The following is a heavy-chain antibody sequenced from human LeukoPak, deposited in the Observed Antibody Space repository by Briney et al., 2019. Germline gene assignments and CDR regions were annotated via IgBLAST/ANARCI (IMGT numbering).Heavy chain of an antibody. Sequence: PSETLSLTCAVSGGYISRYYWNWIRQPPGKGLEWIGYIYYSGSTNYNPSLKSRVTISVAMSKKQFSLKLGYVTAADTAVYYCAGRVVAGESDALDIWGQGTMVTVSS. CDR2: IYYSGST. CDR1: GGYISRYY. V-gene: IGHV4-59*08. J-gene: IGHJ3*02. CDR3: AGRVVAGESDALDI. D-gene: IGHD6-19*01.